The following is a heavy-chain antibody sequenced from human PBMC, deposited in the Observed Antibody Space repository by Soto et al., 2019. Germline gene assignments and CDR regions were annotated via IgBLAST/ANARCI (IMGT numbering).Heavy chain of an antibody. CDR3: ARGTFTFGPGIFDL. Sequence: QVQLQESGPGVVKPSETLSLICSISGDSISGYYWSWIRQPPGKGLEWIGYIYHSDSPTTRDNPSLESRVTISVDTSKNQVSLSLLSVTAADTGLYYCARGTFTFGPGIFDLWGPGTQVIAS. CDR2: IYHSDSPTT. V-gene: IGHV4-59*01. J-gene: IGHJ4*02. D-gene: IGHD3-16*01. CDR1: GDSISGYY.